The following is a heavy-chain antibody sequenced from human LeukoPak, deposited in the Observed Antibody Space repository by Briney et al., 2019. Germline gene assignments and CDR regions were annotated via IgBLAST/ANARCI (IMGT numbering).Heavy chain of an antibody. CDR2: INWNGGST. J-gene: IGHJ3*02. CDR1: GFTFDDCG. D-gene: IGHD1-26*01. Sequence: GGSLRLSCAASGFTFDDCGMSWVRQAPGKGLEWVSGINWNGGSTGYADSVKGRFTISRDNAKNSLYLQMNSLRAEDTALYHCARVRFGYSGSYFCAFDIWGQGTMVTVTS. V-gene: IGHV3-20*01. CDR3: ARVRFGYSGSYFCAFDI.